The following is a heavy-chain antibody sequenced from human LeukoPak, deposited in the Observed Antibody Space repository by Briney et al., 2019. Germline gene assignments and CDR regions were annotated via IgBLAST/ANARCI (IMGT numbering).Heavy chain of an antibody. CDR1: GYTLTELS. V-gene: IGHV1-24*01. CDR3: AIAIMDTALFDY. CDR2: FDPEDGEI. Sequence: ASVKVSCKVSGYTLTELSMHWVRQAPGKGLEWMGGFDPEDGEIIYAQKFQGRVTMTEDTSTDTAYMELSSLRSEDTAVYYCAIAIMDTALFDYWGQGTLVTVSS. D-gene: IGHD5-18*01. J-gene: IGHJ4*02.